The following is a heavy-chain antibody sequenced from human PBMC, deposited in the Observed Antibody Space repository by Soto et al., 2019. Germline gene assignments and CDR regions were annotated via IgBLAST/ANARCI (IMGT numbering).Heavy chain of an antibody. V-gene: IGHV3-9*01. CDR3: AKEDSGFSGYMDV. CDR2: ITWHSDGM. D-gene: IGHD3-10*01. CDR1: GFNFNDHG. Sequence: EVQLVESGGGLVQPGRSLRLSCIASGFNFNDHGMHWVRQAPGKGLEWVSGITWHSDGMGYADSVKGRFTISRDNAKNFLYLQMNSLRVGGTGLYYCAKEDSGFSGYMDVWGKGTTVTVSS. J-gene: IGHJ6*03.